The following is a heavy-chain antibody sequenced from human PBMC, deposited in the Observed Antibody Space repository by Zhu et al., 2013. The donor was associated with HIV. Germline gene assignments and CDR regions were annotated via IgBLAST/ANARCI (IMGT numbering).Heavy chain of an antibody. CDR3: ARDGRHRRNYDSDGYHFLPHY. Sequence: QVQLVQSGRELKKPGASVKVSCKASGYIFTNYGISWVRQAPGQGPEWMGWVSIHNGFTHYAQKFQGRVTMTRDTSTSTVYMELRSLRSDDSAVYYCARDGRHRRNYDSDGYHFLPHYWGQGTLVTVSS. V-gene: IGHV1-18*01. J-gene: IGHJ4*02. CDR1: GYIFTNYG. D-gene: IGHD3-22*01. CDR2: VSIHNGFT.